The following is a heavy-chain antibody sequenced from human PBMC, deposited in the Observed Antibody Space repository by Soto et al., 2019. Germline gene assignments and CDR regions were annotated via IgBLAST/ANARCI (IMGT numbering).Heavy chain of an antibody. CDR1: GGSISTYY. J-gene: IGHJ6*02. Sequence: PSETLSLTCSVSGGSISTYYWSWIRQPPGKGLEWIGYIYYSGSTNYNPSLKSRVTISLDTSKNQFSLMLKSVTAVHSAVYYCARMCTTEEGFYLYHYGMDVWRQGTTVTVSS. V-gene: IGHV4-59*01. CDR2: IYYSGST. D-gene: IGHD1-1*01. CDR3: ARMCTTEEGFYLYHYGMDV.